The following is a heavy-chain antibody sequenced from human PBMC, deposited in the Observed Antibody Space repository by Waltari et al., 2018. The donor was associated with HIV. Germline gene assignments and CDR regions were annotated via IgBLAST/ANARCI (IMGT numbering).Heavy chain of an antibody. CDR1: GGSIRSSSYY. V-gene: IGHV4-39*01. Sequence: QLQLQESGPGLVKPSETLSLTCTVPGGSIRSSSYYWGWIRQPPGNGREWIGSIYYSGTTYDNPSLKMRVTRSVDTAKNQFSLELSSVTGADTAVYYCARQIGGGSWQSHYYYYGMDVWGQGTTVTVSS. CDR2: IYYSGTT. CDR3: ARQIGGGSWQSHYYYYGMDV. D-gene: IGHD2-15*01. J-gene: IGHJ6*02.